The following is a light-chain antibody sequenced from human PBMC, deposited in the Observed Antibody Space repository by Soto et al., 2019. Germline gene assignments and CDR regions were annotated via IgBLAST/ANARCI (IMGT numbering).Light chain of an antibody. J-gene: IGKJ1*01. Sequence: EIVLTQSPGTLSLSPGERAPPSRRASQSVSNNYLAWYQQKPGQAPRLLIYGASNRATGIPDRFSGSGSGTDFTLTISRLEPEDFAVYYCQQYGSSGTFGQGTKVDIK. CDR2: GAS. CDR1: QSVSNNY. CDR3: QQYGSSGT. V-gene: IGKV3-20*01.